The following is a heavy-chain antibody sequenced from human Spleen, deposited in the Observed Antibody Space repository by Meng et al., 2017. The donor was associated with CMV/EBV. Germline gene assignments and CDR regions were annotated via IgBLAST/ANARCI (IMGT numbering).Heavy chain of an antibody. CDR3: ARGPIDSVSN. V-gene: IGHV1-8*01. CDR2: MNPNSGNT. CDR1: GYTFTSYD. Sequence: ASVKVSCKASGYTFTSYDINWVRRATGQGLEWIGWMNPNSGNTGYAQKFQGRLTMTRDTSISTAYMELSSLRSDDTAVYYCARGPIDSVSNWGQGTLVTVSS. D-gene: IGHD2-15*01. J-gene: IGHJ4*02.